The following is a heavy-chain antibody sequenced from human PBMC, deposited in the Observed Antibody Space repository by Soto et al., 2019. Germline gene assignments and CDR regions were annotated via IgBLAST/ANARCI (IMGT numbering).Heavy chain of an antibody. Sequence: GGSLILSCAASGFTVSSNYMSWVRQAPGKGLEWVSVIYSGGSTYYADSVKGRFTISRDNSKNTLYLQMNSLRAEDTAVYYCARDPSDRHFDYWGQGTLVTVSS. V-gene: IGHV3-66*01. CDR2: IYSGGST. CDR1: GFTVSSNY. J-gene: IGHJ4*02. D-gene: IGHD2-21*02. CDR3: ARDPSDRHFDY.